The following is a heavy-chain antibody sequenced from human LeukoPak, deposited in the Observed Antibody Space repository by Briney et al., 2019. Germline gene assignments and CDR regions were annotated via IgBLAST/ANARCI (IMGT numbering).Heavy chain of an antibody. CDR3: ANDPIVATMGNWFAP. CDR1: GLTVSYNY. V-gene: IGHV3-53*01. Sequence: GGSLLLSCAAPGLTVSYNYMNWGRQAPGKGLGLDSVIYSGGPTYYAHPVKGLFTISRDSSKTTLYLQMNSLTAKDTAVYYCANDPIVATMGNWFAPWGQGTLVTVSS. J-gene: IGHJ5*02. CDR2: IYSGGPT. D-gene: IGHD5-12*01.